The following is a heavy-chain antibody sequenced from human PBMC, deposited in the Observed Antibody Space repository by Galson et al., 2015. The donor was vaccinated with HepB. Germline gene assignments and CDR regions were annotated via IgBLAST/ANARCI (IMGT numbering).Heavy chain of an antibody. V-gene: IGHV3-23*01. J-gene: IGHJ4*02. CDR2: ISSSGGGT. Sequence: SLRLSCAASGFTFSNSAMSWVRQAPGKGLEWVSTISSSGGGTHYVDSVKGRFTISRDNSKNTLYLQMSSLRAEDTAVYYCAKINSGWHPEDWGQGTLVTVSS. D-gene: IGHD6-19*01. CDR1: GFTFSNSA. CDR3: AKINSGWHPED.